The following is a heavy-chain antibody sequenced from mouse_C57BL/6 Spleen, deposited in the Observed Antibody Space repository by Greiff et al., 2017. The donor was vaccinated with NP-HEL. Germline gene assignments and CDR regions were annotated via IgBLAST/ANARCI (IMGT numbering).Heavy chain of an antibody. D-gene: IGHD3-2*02. V-gene: IGHV3-6*01. J-gene: IGHJ3*01. CDR3: ARGTAQATWFAY. Sequence: ESGPGLVKPSQSLSLTCSVTGYSITSGYYWNWIRQFPGNKLEWMGYISYDGSNNYNPSLKNRISITRDTSKNQFFLKLNSVTTEDTATYYCARGTAQATWFAYWGQGTLVTVSA. CDR1: GYSITSGYY. CDR2: ISYDGSN.